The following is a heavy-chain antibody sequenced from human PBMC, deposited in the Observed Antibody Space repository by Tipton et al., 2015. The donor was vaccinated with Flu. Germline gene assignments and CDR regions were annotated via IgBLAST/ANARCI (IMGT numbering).Heavy chain of an antibody. CDR3: ARGWLEDAFDI. D-gene: IGHD3-22*01. J-gene: IGHJ3*02. CDR2: ISPYDGNT. V-gene: IGHV1-18*01. Sequence: QLVQSGAEVKNPGASMKVSCKTSGYIFSAYGISWVRQAPGQGLEWLGWISPYDGNTNYAQNLLGRVTMATDTSTSTAYMELKSLISDDTAVYFCARGWLEDAFDIWGQGTMVTVSS. CDR1: GYIFSAYG.